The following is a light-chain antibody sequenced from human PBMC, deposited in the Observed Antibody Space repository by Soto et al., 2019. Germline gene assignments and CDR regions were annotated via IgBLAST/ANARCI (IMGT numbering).Light chain of an antibody. V-gene: IGLV2-14*03. CDR2: NVY. Sequence: QSALTQPASVSGSPGQSITISCTGTSSDVGGYNFVTWYQQHPGKAPKLMLYNVYDRPSGISHRFSGSRSGNTASLTISGLPAEDEAHYYCNSYTSSSTLVFGGGTKVTV. CDR3: NSYTSSSTLV. CDR1: SSDVGGYNF. J-gene: IGLJ2*01.